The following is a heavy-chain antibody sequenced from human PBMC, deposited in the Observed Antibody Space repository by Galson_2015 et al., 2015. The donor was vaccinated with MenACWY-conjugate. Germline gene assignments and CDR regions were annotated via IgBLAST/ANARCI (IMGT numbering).Heavy chain of an antibody. CDR1: GFTFSNYS. CDR2: VSGSGHST. V-gene: IGHV3-23*01. CDR3: SKDQSPDRR. J-gene: IGHJ4*02. Sequence: SLRLPCAASGFTFSNYSMSWVRPAPGKGLEGVSGVSGSGHSTYYADSVKGRFTISRDNSKNTLYLEMNSLRDEGTAIYYCSKDQSPDRRWGQGTLVTVSS.